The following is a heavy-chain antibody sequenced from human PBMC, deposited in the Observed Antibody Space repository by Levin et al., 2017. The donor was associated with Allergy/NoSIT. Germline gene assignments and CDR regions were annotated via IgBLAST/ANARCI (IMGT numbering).Heavy chain of an antibody. Sequence: AGGSLRLSCAVSGLSFTKYGLSWVRQASEKGLEWVSSLSSDGRNTHYADSVKGRFTISRDRSRNTLYLQMNSLTVEDTAIYYCAIQLWTPYYWGQGTLVTVSS. D-gene: IGHD3/OR15-3a*01. CDR2: LSSDGRNT. CDR3: AIQLWTPYY. V-gene: IGHV3-23*01. CDR1: GLSFTKYG. J-gene: IGHJ4*02.